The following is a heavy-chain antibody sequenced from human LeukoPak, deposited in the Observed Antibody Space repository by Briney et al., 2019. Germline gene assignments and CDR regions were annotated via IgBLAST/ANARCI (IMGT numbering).Heavy chain of an antibody. CDR1: GGSISSYY. CDR2: ISASGST. D-gene: IGHD6-13*01. J-gene: IGHJ4*02. Sequence: SETLSVTCTVSGGSISSYYWNWIRQPAGKGLEWIGHISASGSTNYNPSLNSRATMSLDTSKNQFSLKLSSVTAADAAVYYCARGLYSSSWCFFDCWGQGTLVTVSS. CDR3: ARGLYSSSWCFFDC. V-gene: IGHV4-4*07.